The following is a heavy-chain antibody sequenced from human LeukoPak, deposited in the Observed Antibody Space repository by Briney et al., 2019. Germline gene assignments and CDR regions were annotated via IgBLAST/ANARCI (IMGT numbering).Heavy chain of an antibody. CDR3: TTASPMARGGIRLAYYYYYMDV. V-gene: IGHV3-15*01. CDR2: SKSKTDGGTI. J-gene: IGHJ6*03. CDR1: GLIFTNAW. Sequence: GGSLRLSCAASGLIFTNAWMSWVRQAPGKGLEWVGRSKSKTDGGTIDYAAPVKGRFTISRDDSKNTLFLQMNSLKTEDTAVYYCTTASPMARGGIRLAYYYYYMDVWGKGTTVTISS. D-gene: IGHD3-10*01.